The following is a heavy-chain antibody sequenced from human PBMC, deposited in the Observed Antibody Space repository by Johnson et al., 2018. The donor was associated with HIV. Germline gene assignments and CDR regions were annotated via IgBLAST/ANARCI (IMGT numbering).Heavy chain of an antibody. CDR3: TIKIAWEDAFDI. Sequence: QVQLVESGGGLVKPGGSLRLSCAASGFTFSDYYMNWVRQAPGKGLEWLSYISSSGTAKYYADSVKGRFTISRDKAKNSLYLQRNSLRAGDTAVFYYTIKIAWEDAFDIWGQGTMVTVYS. D-gene: IGHD1-26*01. CDR2: ISSSGTAK. CDR1: GFTFSDYY. J-gene: IGHJ3*02. V-gene: IGHV3-11*04.